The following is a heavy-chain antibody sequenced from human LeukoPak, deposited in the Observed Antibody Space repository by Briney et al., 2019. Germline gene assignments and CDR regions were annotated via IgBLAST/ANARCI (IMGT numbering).Heavy chain of an antibody. CDR2: ISSSSATI. D-gene: IGHD3-9*01. V-gene: IGHV3-48*04. J-gene: IGHJ4*02. CDR3: ARVYDDILTGYRDY. Sequence: GGSLRLSCAASGFTFSNYGMNWVRQAPGKGLEWVSYISSSSATIYYADSAKGRFTLSRDNAKNSLYLQMNSLRAEDTAVYYCARVYDDILTGYRDYWGQGTLVTVSS. CDR1: GFTFSNYG.